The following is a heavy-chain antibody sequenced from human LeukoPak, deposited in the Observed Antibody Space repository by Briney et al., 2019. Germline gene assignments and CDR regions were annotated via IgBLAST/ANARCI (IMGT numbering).Heavy chain of an antibody. CDR2: IYYSGST. Sequence: SETLSLTCTVSGGSISSYYWSWIRQPPGKGLEWIGYIYYSGSTNYNPSLKSRVTISVDTSKNQFSLNLSSVTAADTAVYYCARGGGYSGYDLGYWGQGTLVTASS. J-gene: IGHJ4*02. CDR3: ARGGGYSGYDLGY. D-gene: IGHD5-12*01. V-gene: IGHV4-59*01. CDR1: GGSISSYY.